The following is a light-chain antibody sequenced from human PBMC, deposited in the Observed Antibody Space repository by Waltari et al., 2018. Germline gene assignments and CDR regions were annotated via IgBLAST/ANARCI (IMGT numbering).Light chain of an antibody. CDR2: LTH. Sequence: QPALTQPPAASGTPGQSVPISCSGSHSNIGTHYGYWYQPPPGTAPKLLIYLTHQRPSGVPDRFSASKSGTSASLAISGLRFEDEGDYYCATRDEGPTVVFGGGTKVTVL. CDR3: ATRDEGPTVV. CDR1: HSNIGTHY. V-gene: IGLV1-47*01. J-gene: IGLJ2*01.